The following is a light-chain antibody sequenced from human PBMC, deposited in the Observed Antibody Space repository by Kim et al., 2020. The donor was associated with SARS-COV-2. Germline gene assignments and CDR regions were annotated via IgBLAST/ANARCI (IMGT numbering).Light chain of an antibody. Sequence: APGKTARITCGGNNIGSKSVHWDQRKPGQAPVLVVYDDSDRPSGIPERFSGSNSGNTATLTISRVEAGDEADYYCQVWDSSSDHVVFGGGTQLTVL. V-gene: IGLV3-21*03. J-gene: IGLJ2*01. CDR1: NIGSKS. CDR3: QVWDSSSDHVV. CDR2: DDS.